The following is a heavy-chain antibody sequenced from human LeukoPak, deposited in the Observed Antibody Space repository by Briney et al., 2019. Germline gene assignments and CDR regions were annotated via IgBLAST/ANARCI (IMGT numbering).Heavy chain of an antibody. CDR1: GYTFTSYG. Sequence: ASVKVSCKASGYTFTSYGISWVRQAPGQGRGGMGWISAYNGNTNDAQKLQGRVTMTTDTSTSTACMELRSLRSDDTAVYYCARVLLTDYYMDVWGKGTTVTVSS. CDR3: ARVLLTDYYMDV. CDR2: ISAYNGNT. J-gene: IGHJ6*03. V-gene: IGHV1-18*01.